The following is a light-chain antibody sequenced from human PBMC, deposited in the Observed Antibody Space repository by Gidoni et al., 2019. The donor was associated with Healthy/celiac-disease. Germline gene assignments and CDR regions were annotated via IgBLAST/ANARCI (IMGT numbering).Light chain of an antibody. V-gene: IGLV2-14*01. CDR2: EVS. CDR3: SSYTSSSMRV. J-gene: IGLJ3*02. CDR1: SSDVGGYNY. Sequence: QSALTQPASVSGSPGQPITISCTGTSSDVGGYNYVSWYQQHQGKAPKLMIYEVSNRPSGVSNRFSGSKSGNTASLTISGLQAEDEADYYCSSYTSSSMRVFGGGTKLTVL.